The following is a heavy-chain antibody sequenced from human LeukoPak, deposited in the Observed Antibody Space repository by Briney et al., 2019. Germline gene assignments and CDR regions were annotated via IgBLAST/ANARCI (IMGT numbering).Heavy chain of an antibody. D-gene: IGHD3-16*01. V-gene: IGHV3-21*01. CDR1: GFTFSSYS. J-gene: IGHJ4*02. CDR3: ARDLLDDYSLDY. Sequence: PGGSLRLSCAASGFTFSSYSMNWVRQAPGKGLEWVSSISSSSSIIYYADSVKGRFTISRDNAKNSLYLQVNSLRAEDTAVYYCARDLLDDYSLDYWGQGTLVTVSS. CDR2: ISSSSSII.